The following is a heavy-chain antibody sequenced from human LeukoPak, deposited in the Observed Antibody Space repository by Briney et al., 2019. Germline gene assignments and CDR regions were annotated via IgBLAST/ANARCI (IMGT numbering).Heavy chain of an antibody. Sequence: GGSLRLSCAASGFTFSSYEMNWVRQAPGKGLEWISYISISGRTIYYADSVKGRFTSSRDNAKNSLFLQMNSLRAEDTAVYYCARAMVRGVKASDYWGQGTLVTVSS. CDR1: GFTFSSYE. J-gene: IGHJ4*02. CDR3: ARAMVRGVKASDY. V-gene: IGHV3-48*03. CDR2: ISISGRTI. D-gene: IGHD3-10*01.